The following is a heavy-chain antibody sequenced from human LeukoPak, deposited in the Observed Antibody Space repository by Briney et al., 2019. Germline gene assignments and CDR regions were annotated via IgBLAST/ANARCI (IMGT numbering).Heavy chain of an antibody. CDR1: GFTFDDYA. CDR2: ISRNSGSI. D-gene: IGHD3-22*01. V-gene: IGHV3-9*01. CDR3: AKDATLYYYYDSSGYYYDY. Sequence: GGSPRLSCAASGFTFDDYAMHWVWQAPGKGLEWVSGISRNSGSIGYADSVKGRFTISRDNAKNSLYLQMNSLRAEDTALYYCAKDATLYYYYDSSGYYYDYWGQGTLVTVSS. J-gene: IGHJ4*02.